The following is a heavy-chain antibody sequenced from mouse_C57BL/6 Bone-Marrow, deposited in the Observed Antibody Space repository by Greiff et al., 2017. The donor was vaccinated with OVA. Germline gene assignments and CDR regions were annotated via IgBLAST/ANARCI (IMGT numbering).Heavy chain of an antibody. CDR3: ARWDWVDY. J-gene: IGHJ2*01. CDR1: GYTFTSYW. Sequence: VQLQQPGAELVKPGASVKLSCKASGYTFTSYWMHWVKQRPGQGLEWIGMIHPNSGSTNYNEKFTSKATLTVDKSSSTAYMQRSSLTSEDAAVYYCARWDWVDYWGQGTTLTVSS. V-gene: IGHV1-64*01. D-gene: IGHD4-1*01. CDR2: IHPNSGST.